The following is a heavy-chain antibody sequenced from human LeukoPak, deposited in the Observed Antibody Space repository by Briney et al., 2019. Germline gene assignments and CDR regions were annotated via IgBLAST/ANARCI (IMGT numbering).Heavy chain of an antibody. CDR1: GFTFSTYT. CDR3: AREYRSAWTSFDY. V-gene: IGHV3-30*04. J-gene: IGHJ4*02. D-gene: IGHD6-19*01. Sequence: GGSLRLSCAAPGFTFSTYTMNWVRQAPGKGLEWVSFISSDGRNKYYADSVKGRFTISRDNSESTLFLQMNSLRAEDTAVYYCAREYRSAWTSFDYWGQGTLVTVSS. CDR2: ISSDGRNK.